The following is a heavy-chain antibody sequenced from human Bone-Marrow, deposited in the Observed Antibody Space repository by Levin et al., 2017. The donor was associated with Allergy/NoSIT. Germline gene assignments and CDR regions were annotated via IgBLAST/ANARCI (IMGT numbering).Heavy chain of an antibody. D-gene: IGHD6-13*01. CDR1: GFSFTKYW. V-gene: IGHV5-51*01. CDR3: AKYSSSWHEDGMDV. CDR2: IYPNDSDI. J-gene: IGHJ6*02. Sequence: PGQSLKISCKGSGFSFTKYWIAWVRQTPGKGLEWMGIIYPNDSDIRYSPSFQGHVTISADKSISTTYLQWSSVKASDNAMYYCAKYSSSWHEDGMDVWGQGTTVTVSS.